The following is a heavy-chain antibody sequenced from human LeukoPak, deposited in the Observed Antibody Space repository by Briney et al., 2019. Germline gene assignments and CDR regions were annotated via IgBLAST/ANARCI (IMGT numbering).Heavy chain of an antibody. CDR3: ARQRYCSSTSCFFQYYYYYGMDV. Sequence: SETLSLTCTVSGGSISSSSYDWGWIRQPPGKGLEWIGSIYYSGSTYYNPSLKSRVTISVDTSKNQFSLKLSSVTAADTAVYYCARQRYCSSTSCFFQYYYYYGMDVWGQGTTVTVSS. D-gene: IGHD2-2*01. V-gene: IGHV4-39*01. J-gene: IGHJ6*02. CDR1: GGSISSSSYD. CDR2: IYYSGST.